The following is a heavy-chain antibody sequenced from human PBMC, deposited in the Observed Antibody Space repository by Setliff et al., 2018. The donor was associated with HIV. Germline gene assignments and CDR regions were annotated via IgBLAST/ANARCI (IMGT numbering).Heavy chain of an antibody. CDR3: ARAMVVVAAPLDAFDI. CDR2: TYYSGYT. Sequence: SETLSLTCTVSGGSISSGDYYWSWIRQPPGKGLEWIGYTYYSGYTQYNPSLKSRVTISVDTSKNQFSLKLSSVTAADTAVYYCARAMVVVAAPLDAFDIWGQGTMVTVSS. D-gene: IGHD2-15*01. V-gene: IGHV4-30-4*01. J-gene: IGHJ3*02. CDR1: GGSISSGDYY.